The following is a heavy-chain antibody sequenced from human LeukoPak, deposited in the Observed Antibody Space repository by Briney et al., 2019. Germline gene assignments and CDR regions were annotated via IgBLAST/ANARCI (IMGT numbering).Heavy chain of an antibody. D-gene: IGHD3-22*01. CDR3: ARSMGSGYYYYFDY. J-gene: IGHJ4*02. Sequence: PSQTLSLTCTVSGGSISSGSYYWSWIRQPAGKGLEWIGRIYTSGSTNYNPSLKSRVTISVDTSKNQFSLKLSSVTAADTAVYYCARSMGSGYYYYFDYWGQGTLVTVSS. CDR2: IYTSGST. V-gene: IGHV4-61*02. CDR1: GGSISSGSYY.